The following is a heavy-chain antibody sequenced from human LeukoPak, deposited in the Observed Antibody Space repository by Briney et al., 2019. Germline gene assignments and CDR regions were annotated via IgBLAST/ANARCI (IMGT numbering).Heavy chain of an antibody. J-gene: IGHJ4*02. Sequence: PSETLSLTCTVSGGSISSSSYYWGWIRQPPGKGLEWIGSIYYSGSTYYNPSLKSRVTISVDTSKNQFSLKLSSVTAADTAAYYCARLSGYYDILTGYSPRTYYFDYWGQGTLVTVSS. CDR1: GGSISSSSYY. CDR2: IYYSGST. D-gene: IGHD3-9*01. CDR3: ARLSGYYDILTGYSPRTYYFDY. V-gene: IGHV4-39*01.